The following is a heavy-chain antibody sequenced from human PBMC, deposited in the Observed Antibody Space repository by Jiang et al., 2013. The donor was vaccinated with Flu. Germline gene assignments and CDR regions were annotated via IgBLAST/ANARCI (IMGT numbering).Heavy chain of an antibody. D-gene: IGHD5-18*01. V-gene: IGHV1-69*01. CDR2: IIPIFGTA. J-gene: IGHJ6*03. CDR3: AGWIQLHTEDNDYYYYYMDV. CDR1: GGTFSSYA. Sequence: SGAEVKKPGSSVKVSCKASGGTFSSYAISWVRQAPGQGLEWMGGIIPIFGTANYAQKFQGRVTITADESTSTAYMELSSLRSEDTAVYYCAGWIQLHTEDNDYYYYYMDVWGKGTTVTVSS.